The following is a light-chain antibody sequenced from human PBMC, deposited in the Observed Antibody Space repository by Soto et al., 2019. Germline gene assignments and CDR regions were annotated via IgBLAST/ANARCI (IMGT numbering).Light chain of an antibody. V-gene: IGLV2-14*01. CDR1: SSDVGTYNY. CDR2: DVS. CDR3: SSYTSSSPLV. Sequence: QSVLTQPASVSGSPGQSITISCTGTSSDVGTYNYVSWYQQHPGKAPKLMIYDVSNRPSGVSNRFSGSKSGNTASLTISGLRAEDEADYYCSSYTSSSPLVFGGGTKLTVL. J-gene: IGLJ2*01.